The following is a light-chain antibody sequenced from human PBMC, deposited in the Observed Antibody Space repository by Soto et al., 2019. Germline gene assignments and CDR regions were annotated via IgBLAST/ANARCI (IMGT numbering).Light chain of an antibody. J-gene: IGLJ1*01. Sequence: QSVLTQPASVSGSLGQSITIPCTGSSSDVGGYNYVSWHQQHPGKAPKLIISDVSHRPSGVSSRFSGSKSGNTASLIISGLQAEDEAGYYCSSFTRSTPTYVFGTGTKVTVL. CDR2: DVS. CDR1: SSDVGGYNY. CDR3: SSFTRSTPTYV. V-gene: IGLV2-14*01.